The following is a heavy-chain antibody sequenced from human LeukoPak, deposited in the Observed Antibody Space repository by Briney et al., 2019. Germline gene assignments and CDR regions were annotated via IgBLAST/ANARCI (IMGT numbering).Heavy chain of an antibody. J-gene: IGHJ6*03. V-gene: IGHV3-21*01. CDR2: ISSSSSYI. Sequence: PGGSLRLSCAASGFTFSRHSINWVRQAPGKGLEWVSSISSSSSYIYYADSVKGRFTISRDNAKNSLYLQMNSLRAEDTAVYYCARETDYGSGRIYYYYYYMDVWGKGTTVTVSS. CDR3: ARETDYGSGRIYYYYYYMDV. D-gene: IGHD3-10*01. CDR1: GFTFSRHS.